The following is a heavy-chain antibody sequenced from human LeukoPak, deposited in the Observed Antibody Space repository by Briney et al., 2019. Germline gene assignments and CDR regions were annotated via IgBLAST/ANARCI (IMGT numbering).Heavy chain of an antibody. CDR1: GYTFTSYG. CDR3: ARGYCSGGSCYYWFDP. D-gene: IGHD2-15*01. J-gene: IGHJ5*02. Sequence: ASVKVSCKASGYTFTSYGINWVRQATGQGLEWMGWMNPNSGNTGYAQKFQGRVTMTRNTSISTAYMELSSLRSEDTAVYYCARGYCSGGSCYYWFDPWGQGTLVTVSS. V-gene: IGHV1-8*02. CDR2: MNPNSGNT.